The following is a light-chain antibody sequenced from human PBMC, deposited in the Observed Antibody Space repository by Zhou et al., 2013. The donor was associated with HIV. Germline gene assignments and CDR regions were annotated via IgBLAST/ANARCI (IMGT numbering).Light chain of an antibody. CDR1: ESIGTY. Sequence: AIRLTQSPASFSASTGDRVTITCRASESIGTYVAWYQQKPGKAPELLIYAASSLQSGVPSRFSGSGSGADFTLTINSLQPEDFATYFCQQSYSVPPTFGQGTKLEI. J-gene: IGKJ2*01. CDR2: AAS. V-gene: IGKV1-8*01. CDR3: QQSYSVPPT.